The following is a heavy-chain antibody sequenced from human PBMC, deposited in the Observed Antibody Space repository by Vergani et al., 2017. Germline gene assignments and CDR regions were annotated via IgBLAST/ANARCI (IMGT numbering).Heavy chain of an antibody. V-gene: IGHV4-59*01. D-gene: IGHD7-27*01. J-gene: IGHJ6*03. CDR2: IYYSGST. Sequence: QVQLQESGPGLVTPSETLSLTCTVSGGSISSYYWSWIRQPPGKGLEWIGYIYYSGSTNYNPSLKSRVTGSVDTSKNQFSLKLSSVPAADTAVYYCARGGVTGDRSGYYYYDYMDVWGKGTTVTVSS. CDR3: ARGGVTGDRSGYYYYDYMDV. CDR1: GGSISSYY.